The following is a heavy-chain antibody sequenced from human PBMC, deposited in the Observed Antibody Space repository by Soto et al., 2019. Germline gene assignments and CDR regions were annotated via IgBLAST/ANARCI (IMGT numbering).Heavy chain of an antibody. Sequence: GASVKVSCKASGYTFTSYDINWVRQATGQGIEWMGWMNPNSGNTGYAQKFRGRVTMTRNTSISTAYMELSSLRSEDTAVYYCASGGTTYYMDVWGKGTTVTVSS. CDR2: MNPNSGNT. D-gene: IGHD4-17*01. V-gene: IGHV1-8*01. CDR3: ASGGTTYYMDV. CDR1: GYTFTSYD. J-gene: IGHJ6*03.